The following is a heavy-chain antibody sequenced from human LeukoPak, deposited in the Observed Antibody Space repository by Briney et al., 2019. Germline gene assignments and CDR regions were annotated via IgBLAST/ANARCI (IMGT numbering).Heavy chain of an antibody. J-gene: IGHJ3*02. CDR1: GFTFSNYA. CDR2: IILSGAST. D-gene: IGHD4-23*01. Sequence: GGSLRLSCAASGFTFSNYAMSWVRQAPGKGLEWVSTIILSGASTNYADSVKGRFTISRDNSKNTLYLQMNSLRAEDTAVYYCAKPKNYGGNRIDAFDIWGQGTMVTVSS. V-gene: IGHV3-23*01. CDR3: AKPKNYGGNRIDAFDI.